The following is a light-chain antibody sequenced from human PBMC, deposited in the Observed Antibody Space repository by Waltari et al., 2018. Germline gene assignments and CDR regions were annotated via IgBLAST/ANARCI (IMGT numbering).Light chain of an antibody. CDR3: QQYYDIPYT. CDR2: WAS. V-gene: IGKV4-1*01. CDR1: QTVLDSSTNKNY. Sequence: DIVMTQSPDSLAVSLGERATINCSSGQTVLDSSTNKNYVAWYQQKTGQPPKLLIYWASTRESGVPARFSGSGSGTEFTLTVSSRQAEDVAVYYCQQYYDIPYTFGQGTKLEI. J-gene: IGKJ2*01.